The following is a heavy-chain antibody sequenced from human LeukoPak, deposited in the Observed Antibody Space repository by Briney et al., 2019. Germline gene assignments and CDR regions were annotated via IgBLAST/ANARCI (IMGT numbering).Heavy chain of an antibody. V-gene: IGHV3-21*01. Sequence: GGSLRLSCAASGFAFNSYTIKWVRQAPGKGLEWVSAITSRGTHIYNADSVKGRFTISRDNAENSAYLQMSSLGAEDTAVYYCARVAQGATTENYYYYYMDVWGKGTTVTVS. CDR3: ARVAQGATTENYYYYYMDV. CDR2: ITSRGTHI. J-gene: IGHJ6*03. D-gene: IGHD4-11*01. CDR1: GFAFNSYT.